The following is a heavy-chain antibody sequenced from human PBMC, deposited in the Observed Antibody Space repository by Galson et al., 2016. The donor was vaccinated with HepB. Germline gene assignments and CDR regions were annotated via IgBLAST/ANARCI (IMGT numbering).Heavy chain of an antibody. CDR2: IRGSGGTT. J-gene: IGHJ4*02. V-gene: IGHV3-23*01. Sequence: SLRLSCAASGFTFSAYAMSWARQAPGKGLEWLSVIRGSGGTTDYADSVKGRFTISRDNSKNTLYLQMNSLRVEDTAVYYCAKTQWLVRGRLDSWGQGTLVTVSS. CDR1: GFTFSAYA. CDR3: AKTQWLVRGRLDS. D-gene: IGHD6-19*01.